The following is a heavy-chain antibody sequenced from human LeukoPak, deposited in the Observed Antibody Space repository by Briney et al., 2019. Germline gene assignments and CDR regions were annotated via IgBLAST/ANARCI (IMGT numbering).Heavy chain of an antibody. CDR1: GFTFSSYW. V-gene: IGHV3-7*01. Sequence: GGSLRLSCAASGFTFSSYWMSWVRQAPGKGLEWVANIKQDGSEKYYVDSVKGRFTISRDNAKNSLYLQMNSLRAEDTAVYYCARDRGFSYDSIGYHDYWGQGTLVTVSS. CDR3: ARDRGFSYDSIGYHDY. D-gene: IGHD3-22*01. J-gene: IGHJ4*02. CDR2: IKQDGSEK.